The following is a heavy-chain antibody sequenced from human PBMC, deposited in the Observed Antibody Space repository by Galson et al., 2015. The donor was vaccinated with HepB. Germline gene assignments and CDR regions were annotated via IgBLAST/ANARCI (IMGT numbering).Heavy chain of an antibody. V-gene: IGHV3-7*03. J-gene: IGHJ6*02. CDR3: ARDSSSWYYYYGMDV. Sequence: SLRLSCAASGFMFSSYWMTWVRQAPGKGLEWVANVKQDGSEKYYVDSVKGRFSIYRDNDKNSLFLQMNSLRAEDTAVYYCARDSSSWYYYYGMDVWGQGTTVTVSS. CDR2: VKQDGSEK. CDR1: GFMFSSYW. D-gene: IGHD6-13*01.